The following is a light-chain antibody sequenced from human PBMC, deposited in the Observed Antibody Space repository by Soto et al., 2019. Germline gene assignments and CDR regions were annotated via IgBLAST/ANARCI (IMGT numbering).Light chain of an antibody. V-gene: IGKV1-16*02. CDR1: QDINND. J-gene: IGKJ3*01. CDR2: AAS. Sequence: DLEMTQPASSVSASVGDRVTITCRATQDINNDLAWFQQKPGKPPKSLIYAASTLQSGVPSKFSGSGSGTDFTLTISSLQPEDFATHYCQQYQTYPLTFGPGTKVDLK. CDR3: QQYQTYPLT.